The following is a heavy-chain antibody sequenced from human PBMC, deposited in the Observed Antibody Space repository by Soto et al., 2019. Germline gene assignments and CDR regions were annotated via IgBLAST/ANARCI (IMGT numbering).Heavy chain of an antibody. D-gene: IGHD1-7*01. CDR1: GFNFNNYG. CDR2: VSKSDYT. Sequence: GGSLRLSCEVSGFNFNNYGINWVRQAPGKGLEWVSSVSKSDYTYYSDSVKGRFTISRDNAKNSVSLQMNTLRAEDTAVYYCARHAVVQGGTTVDWFDPWGQGTLVTVSS. J-gene: IGHJ5*02. CDR3: ARHAVVQGGTTVDWFDP. V-gene: IGHV3-21*01.